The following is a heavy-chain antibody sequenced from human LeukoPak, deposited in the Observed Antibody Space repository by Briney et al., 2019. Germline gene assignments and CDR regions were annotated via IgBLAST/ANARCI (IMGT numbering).Heavy chain of an antibody. CDR2: INHSGST. CDR1: GGSFSGYY. J-gene: IGHJ5*02. V-gene: IGHV4-34*01. Sequence: SETLSLTCAVYGGSFSGYYWSWTRQPPGKGLEWIGEINHSGSTNYNPSLKSRVTISVDTSKNQFSLKLSSVTAADTAVYYCARARNCSGGSCRRYNWFDPWGQGTLVTVSS. CDR3: ARARNCSGGSCRRYNWFDP. D-gene: IGHD2-15*01.